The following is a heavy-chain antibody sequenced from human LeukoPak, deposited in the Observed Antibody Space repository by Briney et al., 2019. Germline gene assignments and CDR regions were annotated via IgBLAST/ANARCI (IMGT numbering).Heavy chain of an antibody. J-gene: IGHJ4*02. CDR2: ISGSGGST. CDR1: GFTFSSYA. D-gene: IGHD1-26*01. Sequence: GGSLRLSCAASGFTFSSYAMSWVRQAPGKGLEWVSAISGSGGSTYYADSVKGRFTISRDNSKNTLYLQMNSLRAEDTAVYYCAKVRSGSYTGGSFDYWGQGTLVTVSS. V-gene: IGHV3-23*01. CDR3: AKVRSGSYTGGSFDY.